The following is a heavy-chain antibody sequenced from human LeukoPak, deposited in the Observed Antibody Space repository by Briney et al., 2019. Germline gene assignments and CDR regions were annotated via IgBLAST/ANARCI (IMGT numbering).Heavy chain of an antibody. V-gene: IGHV3-23*01. CDR2: MGGSVGST. D-gene: IGHD3/OR15-3a*01. Sequence: PGGSLRLSCAASGFTFSSYAMAWVRQAPGKGLEWVSAMGGSVGSTYYADSVKGRFTISRDNSKKTLYLEMNSRRAEDTAVYYCAKLRPGFMFFFVFRGQGALVTVSS. CDR3: AKLRPGFMFFFVF. CDR1: GFTFSSYA. J-gene: IGHJ4*02.